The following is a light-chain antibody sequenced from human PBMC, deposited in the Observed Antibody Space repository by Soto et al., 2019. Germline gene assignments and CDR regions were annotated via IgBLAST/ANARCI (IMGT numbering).Light chain of an antibody. CDR3: LQVSAFPYT. CDR1: QDITRW. CDR2: ATS. J-gene: IGKJ2*01. V-gene: IGKV1-12*01. Sequence: DIQMTQSPISVSASVGDRVTITCRASQDITRWLAWYQQKPGNAPRLLIYATSSLESGVPSRFSGTGSGTDFTLTIASLQPEDFATYYCLQVSAFPYTFGQGTKVEMK.